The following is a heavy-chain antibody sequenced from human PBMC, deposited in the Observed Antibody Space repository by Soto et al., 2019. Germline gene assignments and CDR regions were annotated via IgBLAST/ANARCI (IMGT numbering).Heavy chain of an antibody. CDR1: GGTFSSYT. Sequence: QVQLVQSGAEVKKPGSSVKVSCKASGGTFSSYTISWVRQAPGQGLEWMGRIIPILGIANYAQKFQGRVTITADKSTSTADMELSSQRSEDTAVYYCAREGRLRGRYFQLWGQGTLVTVSS. CDR3: AREGRLRGRYFQL. J-gene: IGHJ1*01. CDR2: IIPILGIA. V-gene: IGHV1-69*02. D-gene: IGHD6-25*01.